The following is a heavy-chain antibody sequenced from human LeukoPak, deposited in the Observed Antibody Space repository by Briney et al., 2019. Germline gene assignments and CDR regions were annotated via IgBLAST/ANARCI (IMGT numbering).Heavy chain of an antibody. CDR3: ARDLVTRRGFQVPHVPHY. V-gene: IGHV1-2*02. CDR2: INPNSGGT. D-gene: IGHD3-16*02. J-gene: IGHJ4*02. Sequence: AASVKVSCKASGYTFTGYYMHWVRQAPGQGLEWMGWINPNSGGTNYAQKFQGRVTMTRDTSSSTAYMELSRLRSDDTAVYYCARDLVTRRGFQVPHVPHYWGQGTLVTVSS. CDR1: GYTFTGYY.